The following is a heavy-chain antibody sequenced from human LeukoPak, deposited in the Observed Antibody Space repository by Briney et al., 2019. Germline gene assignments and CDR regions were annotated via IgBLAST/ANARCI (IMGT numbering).Heavy chain of an antibody. J-gene: IGHJ4*02. CDR3: ARDFSGYYYYFDY. CDR1: GYTFTSYG. V-gene: IGHV1-3*01. Sequence: ASVKVSCKASGYTFTSYGMHWVRQAPGQRLEWMGWINAGNGNTKYSQKFQGRVTITRDTSASTAYMELSSLRSEDTAVYYCARDFSGYYYYFDYWGQGTLVTVSS. CDR2: INAGNGNT. D-gene: IGHD3-22*01.